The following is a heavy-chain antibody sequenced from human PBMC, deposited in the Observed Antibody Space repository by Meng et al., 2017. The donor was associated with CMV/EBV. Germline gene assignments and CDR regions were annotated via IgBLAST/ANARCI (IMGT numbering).Heavy chain of an antibody. CDR3: FVSFTYYYGMDV. V-gene: IGHV4-34*01. J-gene: IGHJ6*02. CDR2: INHSGST. Sequence: SETLSLTCAVYGGSFSGYYWSWIRQPPGKGLEWIGEINHSGSTNYNPSLKSRVTISVDTSKNQFSLKLSSVTAADTAVYYCFVSFTYYYGMDVWGQGTTVTVSS. CDR1: GGSFSGYY.